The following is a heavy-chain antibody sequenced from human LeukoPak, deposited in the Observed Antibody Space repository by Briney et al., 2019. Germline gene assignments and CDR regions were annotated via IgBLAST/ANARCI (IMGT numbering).Heavy chain of an antibody. D-gene: IGHD2-21*02. CDR3: AKDPTYGNVVATYFDY. CDR1: GFTFSSYA. CDR2: ISGSGGST. Sequence: GGSLRLSCAASGFTFSSYAMSWVRQAPGKGLEWVSAISGSGGSTYYADSVKGRFTISRDNSKNTLYLQMNSLRAEDTAVYHCAKDPTYGNVVATYFDYWGQGTLVTVSS. J-gene: IGHJ4*02. V-gene: IGHV3-23*01.